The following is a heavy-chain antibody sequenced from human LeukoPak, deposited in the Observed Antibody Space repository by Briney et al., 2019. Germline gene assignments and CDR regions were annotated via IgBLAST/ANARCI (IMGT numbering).Heavy chain of an antibody. CDR1: GGSISSYY. CDR3: ARSVEGYCSGGSCYSYYYMDV. J-gene: IGHJ6*03. V-gene: IGHV4-59*01. D-gene: IGHD2-15*01. CDR2: IYYSGST. Sequence: PSETLSLTCTVSGGSISSYYWSWIWQPPGKGLEWIGYIYYSGSTNYNPSLKSRVTISVDTSKNQFSLKLSSVTAADTAVYYCARSVEGYCSGGSCYSYYYMDVWGKGTTVTVSS.